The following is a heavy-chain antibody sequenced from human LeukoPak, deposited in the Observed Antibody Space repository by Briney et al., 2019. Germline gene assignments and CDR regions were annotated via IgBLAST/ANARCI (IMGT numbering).Heavy chain of an antibody. CDR3: AKTDSSGYWGLDY. D-gene: IGHD3-22*01. CDR2: ISSSSSYI. V-gene: IGHV3-21*01. Sequence: GGSLRLSCAASGFTFSSYAMSWVRQAPGKGLEWVSSISSSSSYIYYADSVKGRFTISRDNAKNSLYLQMNSLRAEDTAVYYCAKTDSSGYWGLDYWGQGTLVTVSS. CDR1: GFTFSSYA. J-gene: IGHJ4*02.